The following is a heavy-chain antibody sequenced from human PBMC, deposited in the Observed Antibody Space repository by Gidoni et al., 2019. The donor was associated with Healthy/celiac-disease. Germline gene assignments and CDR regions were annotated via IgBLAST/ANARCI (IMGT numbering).Heavy chain of an antibody. CDR3: ARGLPTYYGSGSYGDC. D-gene: IGHD3-10*01. CDR2: IIPIFGTA. J-gene: IGHJ4*02. Sequence: QVQLVQSGAEVKKPGSSVKVSCKASGSTFSSYAISWVRQAPGQGLEWMGGIIPIFGTANYAQKFQGRVTITADESTSTAYMELSSLRSEDTAVYYCARGLPTYYGSGSYGDCWGQGTLVTVSS. CDR1: GSTFSSYA. V-gene: IGHV1-69*01.